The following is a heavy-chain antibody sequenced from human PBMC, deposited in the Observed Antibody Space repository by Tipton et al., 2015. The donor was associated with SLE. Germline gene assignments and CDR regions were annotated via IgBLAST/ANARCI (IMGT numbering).Heavy chain of an antibody. CDR3: ASSSGY. J-gene: IGHJ4*02. D-gene: IGHD6-19*01. CDR2: ISYSGNT. V-gene: IGHV4-39*07. CDR1: GDSINTNNYY. Sequence: TLSLTCSVSGDSINTNNYYWGWIRQPPGKGLEWIGSISYSGNTYYNPSLKSRVTISVDTSKNQFSLKLSSVTAADTAVYYCASSSGYWGQGTLVTVSS.